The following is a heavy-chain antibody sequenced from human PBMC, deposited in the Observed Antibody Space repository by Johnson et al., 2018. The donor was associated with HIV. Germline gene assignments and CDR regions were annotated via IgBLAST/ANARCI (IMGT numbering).Heavy chain of an antibody. CDR3: AREGWYGDYVDAFDI. V-gene: IGHV3-23*04. CDR1: GFTFSSYA. J-gene: IGHJ3*02. Sequence: EVQLVESGGGLVQPGGSLRLSCAASGFTFSSYAMSWVRQAPGKGLEWVSSISGGVGDTYYADSVKGRFIISRDNSRNTLYLQMNSLRAEDTAVYYCAREGWYGDYVDAFDIWGQGAMVTVSS. CDR2: ISGGVGDT. D-gene: IGHD4-17*01.